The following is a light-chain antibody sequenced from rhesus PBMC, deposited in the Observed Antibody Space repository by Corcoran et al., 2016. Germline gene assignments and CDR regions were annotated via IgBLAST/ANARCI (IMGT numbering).Light chain of an antibody. V-gene: IGKV1-22*01. CDR3: QQYSSRPPYS. Sequence: DIQMTQSPSSLSASVGDTVTITCRASQGISSWLAWYQQKPGKAPKLLIYKAYSLQSGVPSRCSGSGSGTEFTLTISSLQSEDFATYYCQQYSSRPPYSFGQGTKVEIK. CDR1: QGISSW. CDR2: KAY. J-gene: IGKJ2*01.